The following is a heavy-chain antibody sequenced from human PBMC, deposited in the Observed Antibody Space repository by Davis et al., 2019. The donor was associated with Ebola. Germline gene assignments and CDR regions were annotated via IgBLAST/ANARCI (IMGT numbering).Heavy chain of an antibody. Sequence: PSETLSLTCTVSDGSISSYYWSWIRQPPGKGLEWIGEINHSGSTNYNPSLKSRVTISVDTSKNQFSLKLSSVTAADTAVYYCARGRGWNYFDYWGQGTLVTVSS. CDR1: DGSISSYY. D-gene: IGHD6-19*01. CDR3: ARGRGWNYFDY. CDR2: INHSGST. V-gene: IGHV4-34*01. J-gene: IGHJ4*02.